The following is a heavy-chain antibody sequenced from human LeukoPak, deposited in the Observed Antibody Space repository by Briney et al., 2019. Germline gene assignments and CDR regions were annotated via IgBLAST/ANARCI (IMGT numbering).Heavy chain of an antibody. V-gene: IGHV3-23*01. J-gene: IGHJ6*02. D-gene: IGHD2-8*01. CDR3: ANLMWAYYYYGMDV. CDR1: VLTFNSYA. Sequence: GGALRLSCAASVLTFNSYAMSWVRQAPGKGVEWVSAVSGSGNSTYYADSVKGRFTISRDNSKNTLYLQMNSLRAEDTAVYYCANLMWAYYYYGMDVWGQGTTVTVSS. CDR2: VSGSGNST.